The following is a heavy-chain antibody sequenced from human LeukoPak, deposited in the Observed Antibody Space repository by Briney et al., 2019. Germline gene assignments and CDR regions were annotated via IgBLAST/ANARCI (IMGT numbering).Heavy chain of an antibody. CDR3: ARAYNWNDVRYYMDV. D-gene: IGHD1-1*01. CDR1: GGSFSDYY. Sequence: SETLSLTCAVYGGSFSDYYWSWIRQPPGKGLEWIGEINHSGSTNYNPSLKSRVTISVDTSKNQFSLKLSSVTAADTAVYYCARAYNWNDVRYYMDVWGKGTTVTISS. J-gene: IGHJ6*03. V-gene: IGHV4-34*01. CDR2: INHSGST.